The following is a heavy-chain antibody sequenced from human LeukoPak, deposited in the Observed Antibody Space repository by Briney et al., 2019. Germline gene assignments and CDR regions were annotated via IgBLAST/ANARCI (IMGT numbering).Heavy chain of an antibody. V-gene: IGHV4-39*07. CDR3: ARGVLVVAATGYMDV. D-gene: IGHD2-15*01. CDR1: GGSISSSSYY. CDR2: INHSGST. J-gene: IGHJ6*03. Sequence: PSETLSLTCTVSGGSISSSSYYWSWIRQPPGKGLEWIGEINHSGSTNYNPSLKSRVTISVDTSKNQFSLKLSSVTAADTAVYYCARGVLVVAATGYMDVWGKGTTVTVSS.